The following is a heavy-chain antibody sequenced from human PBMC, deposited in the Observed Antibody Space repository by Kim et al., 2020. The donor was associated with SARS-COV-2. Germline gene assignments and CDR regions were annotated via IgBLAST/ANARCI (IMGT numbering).Heavy chain of an antibody. CDR2: ISYDGSNK. Sequence: GGSLRLSCAASRFTFSRYTMHWVRQAPGKGLEWVAVISYDGSNKYYGDSVRGRFTISRDNSKNTLYLQMNSLRAEDTAVYYCARVTFDYYGSGSALDYWGQGTLVTVSS. D-gene: IGHD3-10*01. J-gene: IGHJ4*02. CDR3: ARVTFDYYGSGSALDY. V-gene: IGHV3-30*04. CDR1: RFTFSRYT.